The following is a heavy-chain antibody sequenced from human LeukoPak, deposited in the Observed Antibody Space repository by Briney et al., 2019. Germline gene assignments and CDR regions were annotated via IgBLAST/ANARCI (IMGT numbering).Heavy chain of an antibody. CDR1: GFTFSSYS. D-gene: IGHD3-22*01. CDR3: ARDRPMGDSSGWNYYGMDV. Sequence: GGSLRLSCAASGFTFSSYSMNWVRQAPGKGLEWVSSISSSSSYIYYADSVKGRFTISRDNSKNTLYLQMNSLRAEDTAVYYCARDRPMGDSSGWNYYGMDVWGQGTTVTVSS. CDR2: ISSSSSYI. V-gene: IGHV3-21*04. J-gene: IGHJ6*02.